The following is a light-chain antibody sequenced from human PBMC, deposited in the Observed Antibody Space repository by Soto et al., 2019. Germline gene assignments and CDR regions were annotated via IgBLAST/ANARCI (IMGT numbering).Light chain of an antibody. V-gene: IGLV2-14*01. Sequence: QSALTQPASVSGSPGQSITISCTGTSSDIGAYNYVSWNQQHPGKATKLMIYEVSNRPSGVSNRFSGSKSGNTASLTISGLQAEDEADYYCSSYISSSTYVFGTGTKLTVL. CDR2: EVS. J-gene: IGLJ1*01. CDR3: SSYISSSTYV. CDR1: SSDIGAYNY.